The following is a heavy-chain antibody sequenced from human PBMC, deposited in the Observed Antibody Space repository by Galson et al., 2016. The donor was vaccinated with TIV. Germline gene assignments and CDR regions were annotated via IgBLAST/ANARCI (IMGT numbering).Heavy chain of an antibody. D-gene: IGHD4-23*01. Sequence: SVKVSCKASTYTSTNYYMHWVRQAPGQGLEWMGIISPSGTRTTFAQNFQGRLTMTRDTSTSTVYMDLSSLKSEDTAVYYCAGGGTDYGGPFDYWGQGTLVAVSS. J-gene: IGHJ4*02. CDR2: ISPSGTRT. V-gene: IGHV1-46*01. CDR3: AGGGTDYGGPFDY. CDR1: TYTSTNYY.